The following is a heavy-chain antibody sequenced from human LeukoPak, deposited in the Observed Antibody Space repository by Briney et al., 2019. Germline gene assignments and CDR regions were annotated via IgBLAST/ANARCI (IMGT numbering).Heavy chain of an antibody. V-gene: IGHV4-39*01. CDR1: GASISSSSYY. CDR2: IYYTGNT. CDR3: ATQPSLRVVYYYGMDV. D-gene: IGHD2-8*02. Sequence: SETLSLTCTVSGASISSSSYYWGWVRQPPGKGLEWIGAIYYTGNTYFNPSLKSRLTMSVDTSKNQFSLKLDSATAADTAVYYCATQPSLRVVYYYGMDVWGQGTTVTVSS. J-gene: IGHJ6*02.